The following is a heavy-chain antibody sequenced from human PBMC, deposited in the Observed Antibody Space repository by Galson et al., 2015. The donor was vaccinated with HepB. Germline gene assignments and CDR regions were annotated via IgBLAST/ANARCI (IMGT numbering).Heavy chain of an antibody. Sequence: SLRLSCAASGFTFSRYAIDWVRQAPGKGLEWVACISSSSSYIHYADSVKGRFTISRDNAKNSLYLQMNSLRAEDTAVYYCARDPGGEYFDYWGQGTLVTVSS. D-gene: IGHD6-25*01. CDR2: ISSSSSYI. CDR3: ARDPGGEYFDY. J-gene: IGHJ4*02. CDR1: GFTFSRYA. V-gene: IGHV3-21*01.